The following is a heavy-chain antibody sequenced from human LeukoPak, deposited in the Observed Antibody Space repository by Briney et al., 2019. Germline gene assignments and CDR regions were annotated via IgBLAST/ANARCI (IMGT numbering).Heavy chain of an antibody. Sequence: SQTLSLTCTVSGGSISSGGYYWSWIRQHPGKGLEWIGYRHYSGTTYYDASLKSRLTISVDTSKNQFSLKLSSVTAADTAVYYCARASLAYCSGGSCYAIDHWGQGTLVTVSS. V-gene: IGHV4-31*03. CDR3: ARASLAYCSGGSCYAIDH. J-gene: IGHJ4*02. CDR2: RHYSGTT. CDR1: GGSISSGGYY. D-gene: IGHD2-15*01.